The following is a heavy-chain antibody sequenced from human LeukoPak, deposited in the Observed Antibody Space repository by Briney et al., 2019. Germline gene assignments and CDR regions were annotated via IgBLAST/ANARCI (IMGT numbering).Heavy chain of an antibody. CDR2: IIPIFGTA. J-gene: IGHJ4*02. Sequence: GASVKVSCKASGGTFSSYAISWVRQAPGQGLEWMGGIIPIFGTANYAQKFQGRVTITTDESTSTAYMELSSLRSEDTAVYYCAREPRTLNWFGALDYWGQGTLVTVSS. CDR3: AREPRTLNWFGALDY. CDR1: GGTFSSYA. D-gene: IGHD3-10*01. V-gene: IGHV1-69*05.